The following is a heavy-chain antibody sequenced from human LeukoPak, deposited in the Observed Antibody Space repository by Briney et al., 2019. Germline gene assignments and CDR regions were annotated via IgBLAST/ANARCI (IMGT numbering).Heavy chain of an antibody. D-gene: IGHD3-10*01. J-gene: IGHJ4*02. CDR2: ISGSGGST. V-gene: IGHV3-23*01. CDR1: GFTFSSYA. CDR3: AKDAYYYGSGSSYYFDY. Sequence: PGGSLRLSXAASGFTFSSYAMSWVRQAPGKGLEWVSAISGSGGSTYYADSVKGRFTISRDNSKNTLYLQMNSLRAEDTAVYYCAKDAYYYGSGSSYYFDYWGQGTLVTVSS.